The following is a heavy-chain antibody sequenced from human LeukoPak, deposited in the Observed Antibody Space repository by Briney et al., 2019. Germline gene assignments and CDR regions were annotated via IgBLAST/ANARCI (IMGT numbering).Heavy chain of an antibody. CDR3: ARHYAYEPFDY. J-gene: IGHJ4*02. Sequence: SETLSLTCSISGFSISSGYYWGWIRQPPGKGLEWIGSLYHTGSTYYNPSLKSRVTISVDTSKNQFSLRLSSVTAADTAVYYCARHYAYEPFDYWGQGTLVTVSS. V-gene: IGHV4-38-2*02. D-gene: IGHD3-16*01. CDR2: LYHTGST. CDR1: GFSISSGYY.